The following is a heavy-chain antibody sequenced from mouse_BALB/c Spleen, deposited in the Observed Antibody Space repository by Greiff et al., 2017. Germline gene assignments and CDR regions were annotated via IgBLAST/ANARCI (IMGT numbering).Heavy chain of an antibody. V-gene: IGHV1-4*01. D-gene: IGHD1-1*01. CDR1: GYTFTNYW. Sequence: QVQVKQSGAELVRPGTSVKISCKASGYTFTNYWLGWVKQRPGQGLEWIGYINPSTGYTEYNQKFKDKATLTADKSSSTAYMQLSSLTSEDSAVYYCARDYGSSYYAMDYWGQGTSVTVSS. J-gene: IGHJ4*01. CDR3: ARDYGSSYYAMDY. CDR2: INPSTGYT.